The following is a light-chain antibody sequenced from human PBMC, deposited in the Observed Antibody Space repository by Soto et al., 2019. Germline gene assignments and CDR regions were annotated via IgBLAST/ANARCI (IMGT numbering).Light chain of an antibody. CDR3: AAWDDTLRARV. J-gene: IGLJ2*01. V-gene: IGLV1-44*01. Sequence: QSVLTQPPSASGTPGQRVTISCSGSNSNIGRNTVSWYQQVPGTAPKSLIYSADQRPSGVPDRISGSRSGTSASLAISGVQSGDEAEYYCAAWDDTLRARVFGGGTQLTVL. CDR2: SAD. CDR1: NSNIGRNT.